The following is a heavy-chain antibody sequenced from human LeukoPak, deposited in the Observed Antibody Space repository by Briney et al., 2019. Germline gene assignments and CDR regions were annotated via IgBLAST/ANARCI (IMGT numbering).Heavy chain of an antibody. Sequence: PSETLSLTCTVSDDSIGDYYRGWIRQPPGKGLEWVSGVSGGDSRTYYADSVKGRFTLSRDNSKNTLFLQMNSLRAEDTAVYYCAKLGGIYLVNQFDHWGQGTLVSVSS. J-gene: IGHJ4*02. CDR2: VSGGDSRT. V-gene: IGHV3-23*01. D-gene: IGHD1-26*01. CDR1: DDSIGDYY. CDR3: AKLGGIYLVNQFDH.